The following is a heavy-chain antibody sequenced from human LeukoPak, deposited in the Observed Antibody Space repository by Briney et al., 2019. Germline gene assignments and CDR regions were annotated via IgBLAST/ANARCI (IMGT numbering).Heavy chain of an antibody. D-gene: IGHD2-15*01. J-gene: IGHJ5*02. CDR1: GYTFTGYY. V-gene: IGHV1-2*06. CDR2: INPNSGGT. Sequence: ASVKVSCKASGYTFTGYYMHWVRQAPGQGLEWMGRINPNSGGTNYAQKFQGRVTMTRATSISTAYMELSRLRSDDTAVYYCATATTYCSGGSCYVGSWFDPWGQGTLVTVSS. CDR3: ATATTYCSGGSCYVGSWFDP.